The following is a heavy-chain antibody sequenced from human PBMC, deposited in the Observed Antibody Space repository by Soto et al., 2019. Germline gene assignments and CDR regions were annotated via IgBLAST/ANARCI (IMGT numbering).Heavy chain of an antibody. CDR3: ARDWGIFDSDFCTFIPRLGL. Sequence: GGPLRLSCEASGYTLSDNGITWVRQAPGKRLEWVFFMRLSGDIPLYADSVKGRFTISRDRAKNSLFLQMNCLIDDDTAVYYCARDWGIFDSDFCTFIPRLGLWGQRTLVTVPS. D-gene: IGHD3-16*01. CDR2: MRLSGDIP. CDR1: GYTLSDNG. V-gene: IGHV3-48*02. J-gene: IGHJ4*02.